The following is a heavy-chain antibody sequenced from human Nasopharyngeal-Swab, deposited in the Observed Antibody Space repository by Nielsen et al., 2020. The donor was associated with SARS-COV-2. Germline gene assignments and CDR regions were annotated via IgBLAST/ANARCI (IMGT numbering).Heavy chain of an antibody. CDR3: ARVFYGSVNSRWYFDL. V-gene: IGHV3-72*01. CDR1: GFTFSDHY. J-gene: IGHJ2*01. Sequence: GESLKISCAASGFTFSDHYMDWVRQAPGKGLEWVGRTRNKANTFTTEYAASVKGRFTVSRDDSQNSLYLQMNSLKTEDTAVYYCARVFYGSVNSRWYFDLWGRGTLVTVSS. CDR2: TRNKANTFTT. D-gene: IGHD3-10*01.